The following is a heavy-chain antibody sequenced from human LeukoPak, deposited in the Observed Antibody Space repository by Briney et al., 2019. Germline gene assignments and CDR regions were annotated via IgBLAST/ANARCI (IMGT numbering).Heavy chain of an antibody. CDR2: LIPILGIA. D-gene: IGHD2-15*01. CDR1: GGTFSSYA. Sequence: SVKVSCKASGGTFSSYAISWVRQAPGQGLEWVGRLIPILGIANYAQKFQGRVTITADKSTSTAYMELSSLRSEDTAVYYCASVLLRPYCSGGSCYSDWGQGTLVTVSS. CDR3: ASVLLRPYCSGGSCYSD. J-gene: IGHJ4*02. V-gene: IGHV1-69*04.